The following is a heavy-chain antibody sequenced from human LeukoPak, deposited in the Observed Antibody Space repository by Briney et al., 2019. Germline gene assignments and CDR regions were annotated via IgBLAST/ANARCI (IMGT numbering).Heavy chain of an antibody. Sequence: GGSLRLSCAASGFTFSSYWMSWVRQAPGKGLEWVANIKQDGSEKYYVDSVKGRFTISRDNAKNSLYLQMNSLRAEDTAVYYCARGAETDITMVRGVHFDYWGQGTLVTVSS. J-gene: IGHJ4*02. CDR2: IKQDGSEK. CDR3: ARGAETDITMVRGVHFDY. V-gene: IGHV3-7*01. D-gene: IGHD3-10*01. CDR1: GFTFSSYW.